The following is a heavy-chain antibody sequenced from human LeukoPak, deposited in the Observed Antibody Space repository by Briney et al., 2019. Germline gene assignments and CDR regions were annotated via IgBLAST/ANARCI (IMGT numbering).Heavy chain of an antibody. J-gene: IGHJ3*02. D-gene: IGHD6-13*01. V-gene: IGHV1-2*02. Sequence: ASVKVSCKASGYTFTGYYMHWVRQAPGQGLEWMGWINPNSGGTNYAQKFQGRVTMTRDTSISTAYMELSRLRSDDTAVYYCARERHPRVWDAFDIWGQGTMVTVSS. CDR3: ARERHPRVWDAFDI. CDR1: GYTFTGYY. CDR2: INPNSGGT.